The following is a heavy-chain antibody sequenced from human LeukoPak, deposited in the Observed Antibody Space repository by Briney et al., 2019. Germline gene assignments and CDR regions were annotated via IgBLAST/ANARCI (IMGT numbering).Heavy chain of an antibody. D-gene: IGHD2-2*01. V-gene: IGHV1-2*02. CDR1: GYTFIAYY. Sequence: ASVKVSCKASGYTFIAYYTHWVRQAPGQGLEWMGWINPNSGGTNYAQKFQGRVTMTRDTSISTVYMELSRLRSDDTAVYYCARDSCSSTSCLSIDDYWGQGTLVTVSS. CDR2: INPNSGGT. J-gene: IGHJ4*02. CDR3: ARDSCSSTSCLSIDDY.